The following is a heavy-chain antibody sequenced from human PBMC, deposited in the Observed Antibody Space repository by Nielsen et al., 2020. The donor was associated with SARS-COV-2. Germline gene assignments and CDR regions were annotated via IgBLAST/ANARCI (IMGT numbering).Heavy chain of an antibody. J-gene: IGHJ4*02. D-gene: IGHD2-15*01. CDR3: ARGTPSFDY. V-gene: IGHV1-69*05. CDR2: IIPIFGTA. Sequence: SVKVSCKASGGTFSSYAISWVRQAPGQGLEWMGGIIPIFGTANYAQKFQGRVTMTRNTSISTAYMELSSLRSEDTAVYYCARGTPSFDYWGQGTLVTVSS. CDR1: GGTFSSYA.